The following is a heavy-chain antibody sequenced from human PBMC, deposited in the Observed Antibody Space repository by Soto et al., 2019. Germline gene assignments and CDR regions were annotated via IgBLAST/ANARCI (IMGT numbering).Heavy chain of an antibody. Sequence: SETLSLTCTVSGGSNSSYYWSWIRQTPGKGLEWIGYIYYSGSTNYNPSLKSRVTISVDTSKNQFSLKLGSVTAADTAVYYCARGYSSSWGGSYWFDPWGQGTLVTVSS. CDR2: IYYSGST. J-gene: IGHJ5*02. CDR1: GGSNSSYY. D-gene: IGHD6-13*01. CDR3: ARGYSSSWGGSYWFDP. V-gene: IGHV4-59*08.